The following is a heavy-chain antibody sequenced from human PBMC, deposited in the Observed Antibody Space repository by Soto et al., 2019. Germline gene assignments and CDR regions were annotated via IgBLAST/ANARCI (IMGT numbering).Heavy chain of an antibody. Sequence: GSLRLSCAASGFTFSNYAMSWVRQAPGKGLEWVSGISGGGASTYLADPVKGRFTISRDHSKNTLYLQMNGLRPEDTAVYFCAKATKFYASSAYYYVRPPVFDFWGQGTLVTVTS. CDR3: AKATKFYASSAYYYVRPPVFDF. CDR1: GFTFSNYA. V-gene: IGHV3-23*01. J-gene: IGHJ4*02. D-gene: IGHD3-22*01. CDR2: ISGGGAST.